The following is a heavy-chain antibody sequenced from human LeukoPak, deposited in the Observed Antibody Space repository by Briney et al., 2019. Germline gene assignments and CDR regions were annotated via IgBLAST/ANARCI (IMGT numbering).Heavy chain of an antibody. D-gene: IGHD4-17*01. V-gene: IGHV3-7*01. CDR1: GFNFNNYR. Sequence: PGGSLRLSCVASGFNFNNYRMTWVRQAPGKGLEWVANIKQDGSEKQYVDSVKGRFTISRDNAKNTLYLQMNSLRAEDTAVYYCARAPQIDYGDYVDYWGQGTLVTVSS. CDR2: IKQDGSEK. J-gene: IGHJ4*02. CDR3: ARAPQIDYGDYVDY.